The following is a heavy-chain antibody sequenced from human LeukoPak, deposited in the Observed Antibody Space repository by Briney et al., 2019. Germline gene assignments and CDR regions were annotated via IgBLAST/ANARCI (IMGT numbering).Heavy chain of an antibody. CDR2: IWYDGSNK. D-gene: IGHD3-22*01. Sequence: PGGSLRLSCAASGFTFGSYGMHWVRQAPGKGLEWVAVIWYDGSNKYYADSVKGRFTISRDNSKNTLYLQMNSLRAEDTAVYYCARQTSGYPWYFDYWGQGTLVTVSS. J-gene: IGHJ4*02. V-gene: IGHV3-33*01. CDR3: ARQTSGYPWYFDY. CDR1: GFTFGSYG.